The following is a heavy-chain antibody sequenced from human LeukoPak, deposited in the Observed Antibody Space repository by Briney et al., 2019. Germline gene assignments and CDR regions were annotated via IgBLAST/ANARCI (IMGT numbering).Heavy chain of an antibody. Sequence: SETLSLPCTVSGGSVISRSDLWGWIRQPPGKGLEWIGSIYYSGSTYHNPSLKSRVTISVDTSKNQFSLKLSSVTAADTAVYYCARHNFQNSITWNFDSWGQGTLVTVSS. V-gene: IGHV4-39*01. CDR2: IYYSGST. CDR1: GGSVISRSDL. J-gene: IGHJ4*02. D-gene: IGHD6-13*01. CDR3: ARHNFQNSITWNFDS.